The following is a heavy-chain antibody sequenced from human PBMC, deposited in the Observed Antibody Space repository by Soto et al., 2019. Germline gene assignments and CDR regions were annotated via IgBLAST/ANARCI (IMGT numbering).Heavy chain of an antibody. CDR2: IYYIGST. CDR3: ARSVFP. J-gene: IGHJ5*02. Sequence: QVEPAGAGPGIVEASTALVPHLPVLGCSHNNWGFHLDLNRQHPGKGLEWIGYIYYIGSTYYNPSLKSRVTISLDTSKNQFSLKLSSVTAADTAVYYCARSVFPWGQGTLVTVSS. CDR1: GCSHNNWGFH. V-gene: IGHV4-31*03.